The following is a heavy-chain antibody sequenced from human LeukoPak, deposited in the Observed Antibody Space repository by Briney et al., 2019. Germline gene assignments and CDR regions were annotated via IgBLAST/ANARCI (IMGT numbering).Heavy chain of an antibody. J-gene: IGHJ4*02. Sequence: GGSLRLSCAASGFTFSSYWMSWVRQAPGKGLEWVAVIWYDGSNKYYADSVKGRFTISRDNSKNTLYLQMNSLRAEDTAVYYCARDGGSSRPFDYWGQGTLVTVSS. CDR3: ARDGGSSRPFDY. D-gene: IGHD6-13*01. CDR2: IWYDGSNK. CDR1: GFTFSSYW. V-gene: IGHV3-33*08.